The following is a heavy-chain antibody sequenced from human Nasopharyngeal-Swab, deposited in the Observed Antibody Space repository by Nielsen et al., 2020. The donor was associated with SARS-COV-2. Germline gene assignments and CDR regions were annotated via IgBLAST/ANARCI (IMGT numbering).Heavy chain of an antibody. D-gene: IGHD3-22*01. Sequence: GESLKISCKASGFSVTSHGMHWVRQAPGKGLEWVAVIWYDGTNKFYADSVKGRFTISRDNSKNTLYLQVNSLRAEDTDMYYCHLSSGYDGYINYWGQGTLVTVSS. CDR2: IWYDGTNK. CDR3: HLSSGYDGYINY. CDR1: GFSVTSHG. J-gene: IGHJ4*02. V-gene: IGHV3-33*01.